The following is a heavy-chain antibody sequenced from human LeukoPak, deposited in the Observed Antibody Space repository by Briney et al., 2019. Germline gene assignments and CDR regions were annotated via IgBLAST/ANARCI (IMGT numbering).Heavy chain of an antibody. V-gene: IGHV3-48*01. J-gene: IGHJ4*02. Sequence: GGSLRLSCAASGFIFTSYSMNWVRQAPGKGLEWISYISSSSSTIYYADSVRGRFTISRDNAKNSLYLQMNSLRAEDTAVYYCARFALKTPPTDWGQGTLVTVSS. CDR3: ARFALKTPPTD. CDR2: ISSSSSTI. CDR1: GFIFTSYS.